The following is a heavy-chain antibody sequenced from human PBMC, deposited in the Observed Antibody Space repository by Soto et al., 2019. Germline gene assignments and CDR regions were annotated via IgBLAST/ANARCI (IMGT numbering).Heavy chain of an antibody. CDR2: INHSGST. V-gene: IGHV4-34*01. D-gene: IGHD3-3*01. CDR1: GGSFSGYY. Sequence: SETLSLTCAVYGGSFSGYYWSWIRQPPGKGLEWIGEINHSGSTNYNPSLESRVTISVDTSKNQFSLKLSSVTAADTAVYYCARGTKFHLEPREFDFWSGYYTGIDVWGQGTLVTVSS. J-gene: IGHJ5*02. CDR3: ARGTKFHLEPREFDFWSGYYTGIDV.